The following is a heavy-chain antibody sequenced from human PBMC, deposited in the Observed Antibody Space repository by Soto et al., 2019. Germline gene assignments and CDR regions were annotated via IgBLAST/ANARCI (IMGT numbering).Heavy chain of an antibody. CDR2: IDPSDSYT. CDR1: GYSFTSYW. CDR3: ARHKGLRDGYNV. D-gene: IGHD5-12*01. Sequence: GESLKISCKGSGYSFTSYWISWVRQMPGKGLEWMGRIDPSDSYTNYSPSFQGHVTISVDKSISTAYLQWSSLKASDIAMYYCARHKGLRDGYNVWGQGTLVTVSS. J-gene: IGHJ4*02. V-gene: IGHV5-10-1*01.